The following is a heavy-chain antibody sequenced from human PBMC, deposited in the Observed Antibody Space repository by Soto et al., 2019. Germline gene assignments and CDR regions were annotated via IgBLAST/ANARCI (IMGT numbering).Heavy chain of an antibody. CDR2: ISYDGSNK. CDR1: GFTFSSYA. V-gene: IGHV3-30-3*01. D-gene: IGHD3-10*01. J-gene: IGHJ6*02. CDR3: ARSPVRGVIINYYYYYGMDV. Sequence: GSLRLSCAASGFTFSSYAMHWVRQAPGKGLEWVAVISYDGSNKYYADSVKGRFTISRDNSKNTLYLQMNSLRAEDTAVYYCARSPVRGVIINYYYYYGMDVWGQGTTVTVSS.